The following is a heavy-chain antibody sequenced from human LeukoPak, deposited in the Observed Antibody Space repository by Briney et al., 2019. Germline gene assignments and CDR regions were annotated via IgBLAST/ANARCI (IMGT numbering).Heavy chain of an antibody. D-gene: IGHD6-13*01. V-gene: IGHV3-30*18. CDR2: ISYDVSNK. J-gene: IGHJ4*02. Sequence: GGSLRLSCAASGFAFSSYGMHWVRQAPGKGLEWVAVISYDVSNKYYADSVKGRFTISRDNSKNTLYLQMNSLRAEDTAVYYCAKESVGSSWYRGGYFDYWGQGTLVTVSS. CDR3: AKESVGSSWYRGGYFDY. CDR1: GFAFSSYG.